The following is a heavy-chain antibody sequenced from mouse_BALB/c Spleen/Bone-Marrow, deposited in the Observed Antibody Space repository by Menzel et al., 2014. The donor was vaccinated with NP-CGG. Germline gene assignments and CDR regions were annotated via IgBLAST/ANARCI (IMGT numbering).Heavy chain of an antibody. CDR3: ARGSPY. CDR1: GYTFTNYY. D-gene: IGHD6-2*01. V-gene: IGHV1S81*02. CDR2: INPGNGGT. Sequence: VQLQQSGAELVKPGASVKLSCKTSGYTFTNYYIYWVKQRPGQGLEWIGEINPGNGGTNFNEGFKSKATLTVDKSSTTAYILLTSLTSEDSAVYYCARGSPYWGQGTLVTVSA. J-gene: IGHJ3*01.